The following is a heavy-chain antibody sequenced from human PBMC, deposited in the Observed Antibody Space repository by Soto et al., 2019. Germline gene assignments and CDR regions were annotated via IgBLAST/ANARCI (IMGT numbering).Heavy chain of an antibody. V-gene: IGHV3-23*01. CDR2: ISGSGGST. Sequence: GGSLRLSCAASGFTFSSYAMSWVRQAPGKGLEWVLAISGSGGSTYYADSVKGRFTISRDNSKNTLYLQMNSLRAEDTAVYYCAKSRKWLRVIYYYYMDVWGKGTTVTVSS. D-gene: IGHD5-12*01. CDR1: GFTFSSYA. J-gene: IGHJ6*03. CDR3: AKSRKWLRVIYYYYMDV.